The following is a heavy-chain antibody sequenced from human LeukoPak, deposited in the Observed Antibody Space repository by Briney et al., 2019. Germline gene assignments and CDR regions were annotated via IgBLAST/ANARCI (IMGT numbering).Heavy chain of an antibody. CDR3: AKTMSPYYYDSSGF. Sequence: AGGPLRLPCAASGFPFNIYGMHWVRESPGEGREGVAFIRYDGSNKYYADSVKGRFTISRDNSKNTLYLQMNSLRTEDTAVYYCAKTMSPYYYDSSGFWGQGTLVTVSS. CDR1: GFPFNIYG. J-gene: IGHJ4*02. CDR2: IRYDGSNK. V-gene: IGHV3-30*02. D-gene: IGHD3-22*01.